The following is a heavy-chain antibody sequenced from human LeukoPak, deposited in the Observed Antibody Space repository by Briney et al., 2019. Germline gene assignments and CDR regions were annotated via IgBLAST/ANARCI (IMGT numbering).Heavy chain of an antibody. J-gene: IGHJ4*02. Sequence: SGPTLVKPTQTLTLTCTFSGFSLSTSGVSVGWVRQPPGKALEWLALIYWDDDKRYSPSLKSRLTITKDTSKNQVVLTMTNMDPVDTATYYCAHTRSGIAAAARKSFDYWGQGTLVTVSS. CDR1: GFSLSTSGVS. V-gene: IGHV2-5*02. D-gene: IGHD6-13*01. CDR2: IYWDDDK. CDR3: AHTRSGIAAAARKSFDY.